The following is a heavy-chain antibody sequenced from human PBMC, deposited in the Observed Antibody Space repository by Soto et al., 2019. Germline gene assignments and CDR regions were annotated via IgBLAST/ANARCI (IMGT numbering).Heavy chain of an antibody. CDR2: INPSGDST. D-gene: IGHD3-3*01. V-gene: IGHV1-46*01. Sequence: QVRLVQSGAEVKKPGASVKVSCEASGFTFSNYYMHWIRQAPGQGLEWMGIINPSGDSTTFAQRFQGRVTMTRDTSTSTVYMDLSSLTFEDTAVYYCTRGADVEKFEGLIFDTWGQGTLVTVSS. J-gene: IGHJ5*02. CDR3: TRGADVEKFEGLIFDT. CDR1: GFTFSNYY.